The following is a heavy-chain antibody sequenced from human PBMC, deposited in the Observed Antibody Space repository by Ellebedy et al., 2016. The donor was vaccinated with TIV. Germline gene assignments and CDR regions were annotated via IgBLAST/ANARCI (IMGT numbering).Heavy chain of an antibody. CDR1: GFTFSSYS. CDR2: ISGDSSYI. CDR3: VRTRALLGEAMDV. V-gene: IGHV3-21*01. J-gene: IGHJ6*02. Sequence: GESLKISCAASGFTFSSYSMNWVRQAPGKGLEWVSSISGDSSYIYYADSLKGRFTISRDNAKNSLYLQMNSLRVEDTAVYYCVRTRALLGEAMDVWGQGTTVNVSS. D-gene: IGHD3-16*01.